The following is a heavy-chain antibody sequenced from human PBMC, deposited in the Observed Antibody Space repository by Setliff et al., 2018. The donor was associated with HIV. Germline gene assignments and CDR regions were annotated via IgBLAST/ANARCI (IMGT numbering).Heavy chain of an antibody. V-gene: IGHV4-61*02. CDR2: IFTGGST. J-gene: IGHJ4*02. CDR3: ARGHEWLRI. Sequence: PSETLSLTCTVSGGSINSGSYFWSWIRQPAGKGLEWIGRIFTGGSTNYNPSLKSRVTISLDTSRNQFSLKLISVTAADTAVYYCARGHEWLRIWGQGMLVTVSS. D-gene: IGHD5-12*01. CDR1: GGSINSGSYF.